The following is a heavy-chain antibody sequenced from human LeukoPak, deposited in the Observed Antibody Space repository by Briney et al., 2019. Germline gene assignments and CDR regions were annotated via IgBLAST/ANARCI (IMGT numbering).Heavy chain of an antibody. V-gene: IGHV1-69*05. CDR2: VIAIFGRV. CDR3: ARGELGDSSGFSFFDY. J-gene: IGHJ4*02. CDR1: RGTFSSYG. Sequence: SVKVSCKASRGTFSSYGISWVRQAPGQGLEWMSGVIAIFGRVKYGQKFQGRATITTDESTSTAYMELSSLTSEDTGVYYCARGELGDSSGFSFFDYWGQGTLVTVSS. D-gene: IGHD3-22*01.